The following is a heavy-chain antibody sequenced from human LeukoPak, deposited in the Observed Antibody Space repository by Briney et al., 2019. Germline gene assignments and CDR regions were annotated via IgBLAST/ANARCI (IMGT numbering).Heavy chain of an antibody. D-gene: IGHD7-27*01. CDR2: ISSRGNTI. J-gene: IGHJ4*02. V-gene: IGHV3-11*01. CDR3: ARESNWAFDY. CDR1: EFTFSDYY. Sequence: PGGSLRLSCAVSEFTFSDYYMTWIRQAPGKGLEWVSYISSRGNTIYYADSVKGRFTVSRDNAKNSLYLQMNSLRAEDTAVYYCARESNWAFDYWGQGTLVTVSS.